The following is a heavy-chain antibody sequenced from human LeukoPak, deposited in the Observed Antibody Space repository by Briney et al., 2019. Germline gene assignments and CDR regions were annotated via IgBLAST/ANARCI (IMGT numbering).Heavy chain of an antibody. J-gene: IGHJ5*02. CDR2: ISGSSTYI. Sequence: GGSLRLSCAASGFTFSSYSMSWVRQAPGKGLEWVSSISGSSTYIYFADSVKGRFTISRDNAKNSLYLQMNSLRAEDTAVYYCAKDPDGYKPLAWGQGTLVTVSS. CDR3: AKDPDGYKPLA. D-gene: IGHD5-24*01. V-gene: IGHV3-21*01. CDR1: GFTFSSYS.